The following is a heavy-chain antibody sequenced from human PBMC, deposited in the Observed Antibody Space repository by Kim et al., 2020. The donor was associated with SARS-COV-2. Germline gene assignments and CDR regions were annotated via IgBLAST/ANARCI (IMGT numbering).Heavy chain of an antibody. J-gene: IGHJ2*01. D-gene: IGHD6-19*01. CDR3: ARPRAVASYWYFDL. V-gene: IGHV3-21*01. Sequence: ADSVKGRFTISRDNAKNSLYLQMNSLRAEDTAVYDCARPRAVASYWYFDLGGRGTLVTVSS.